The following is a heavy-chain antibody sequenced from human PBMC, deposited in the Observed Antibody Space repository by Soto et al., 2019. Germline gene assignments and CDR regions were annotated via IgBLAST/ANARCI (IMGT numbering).Heavy chain of an antibody. CDR1: GFTFSSYA. CDR2: ISGSGGST. V-gene: IGHV3-23*01. D-gene: IGHD4-17*01. J-gene: IGHJ4*02. Sequence: GGSLRLSCAASGFTFSSYAMSWVRQAPGKGLEWVSAISGSGGSTYYAESVKGRFTISRDNSNNTLYLQMNSLRAEDTAVYYCAKDWKVGDGNHLFDYWGQGTLVTVSS. CDR3: AKDWKVGDGNHLFDY.